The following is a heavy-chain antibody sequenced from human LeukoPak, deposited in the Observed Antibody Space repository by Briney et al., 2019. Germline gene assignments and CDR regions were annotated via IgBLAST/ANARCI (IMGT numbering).Heavy chain of an antibody. CDR2: ISAHNGNT. D-gene: IGHD3-3*01. CDR3: ARDALVDLEWSTDYQYYGMDV. CDR1: GYTFSRYG. J-gene: IGHJ6*02. V-gene: IGHV1-18*01. Sequence: ASVKVSCKANGYTFSRYGISWVRQAPGQGLEWMGWISAHNGNTKYEEKLQGRVTMTTDTSTSTAYMEMRSLRFDDAAVYYCARDALVDLEWSTDYQYYGMDVWGQGTRVTVAS.